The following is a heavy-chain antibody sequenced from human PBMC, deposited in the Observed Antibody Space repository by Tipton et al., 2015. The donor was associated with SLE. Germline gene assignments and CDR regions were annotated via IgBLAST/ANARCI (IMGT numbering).Heavy chain of an antibody. D-gene: IGHD3-3*01. CDR2: IYYNGNT. CDR1: GDSISSGDYY. CDR3: ARQGGVVTSRYYFGLDV. Sequence: TLSLTCTVSGDSISSGDYYWSWIRQPPGKGLEWVGYIYYNGNTYYNPSLKSRVTISVDTSKNQFSLNLSSVTAADTAVYYCARQGGVVTSRYYFGLDVWGQGTTVTVSS. V-gene: IGHV4-30-4*08. J-gene: IGHJ6*02.